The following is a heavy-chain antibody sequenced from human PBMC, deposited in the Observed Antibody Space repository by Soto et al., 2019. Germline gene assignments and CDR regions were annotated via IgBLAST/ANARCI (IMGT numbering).Heavy chain of an antibody. Sequence: ASVKVSCKASGGTFSSYAISWVRQAPGQGLEWMGGIIPIFGTANYAQKLQGRVTITADESTSTAYMELSSLRSEDTAVYYCARSYYDYVWGSYRSYYFDYWGQGTLVTVSS. CDR2: IIPIFGTA. CDR3: ARSYYDYVWGSYRSYYFDY. V-gene: IGHV1-69*13. CDR1: GGTFSSYA. J-gene: IGHJ4*02. D-gene: IGHD3-16*02.